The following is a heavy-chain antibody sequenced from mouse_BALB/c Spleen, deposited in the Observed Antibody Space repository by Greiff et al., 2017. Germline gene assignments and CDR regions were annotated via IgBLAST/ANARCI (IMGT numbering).Heavy chain of an antibody. V-gene: IGHV1-15*01. CDR1: GYTFTDYE. CDR2: IDPETGGT. CDR3: TRGLLRAY. D-gene: IGHD2-3*01. Sequence: QVHVKQSGAELVRPGASVTLSCKASGYTFTDYEMHWVKQTPVHGLEWIGAIDPETGGTAYNQKFKGKATLTADKSSSTAYMELRSLTSEDSAVYYCTRGLLRAYWGQGTLVTVSA. J-gene: IGHJ3*01.